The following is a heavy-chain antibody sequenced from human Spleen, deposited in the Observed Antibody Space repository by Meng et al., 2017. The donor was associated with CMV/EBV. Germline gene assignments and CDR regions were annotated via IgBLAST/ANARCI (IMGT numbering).Heavy chain of an antibody. CDR3: ARDWWGTDYSNYLNWLNP. Sequence: GLPWVRQAPGPGLEWVGSVSVNGGNDDNTKYAPKFQNRVTLTTATSTSTAYMELRSLRPDDTAVYYCARDWWGTDYSNYLNWLNPWGQGTMVTVSS. J-gene: IGHJ5*02. V-gene: IGHV1-18*04. CDR2: VSVNGGNDDNT. CDR1: G. D-gene: IGHD4-11*01.